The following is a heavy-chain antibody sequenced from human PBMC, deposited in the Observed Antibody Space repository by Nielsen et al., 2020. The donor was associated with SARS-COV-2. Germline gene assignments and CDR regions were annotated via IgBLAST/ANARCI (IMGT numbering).Heavy chain of an antibody. CDR3: AREATIYINEVSGMDV. V-gene: IGHV3-30*03. J-gene: IGHJ6*02. CDR2: TSYDGRDK. D-gene: IGHD3-9*01. Sequence: GGSLRLSCVASEISFRSYGMHWVRQAPGKGLDGVAFTSYDGRDKFYADSVRGRFIVSRDNFRNTLSLHMDSLRTEDTAVYFWAREATIYINEVSGMDVWGQGTLVTVSS. CDR1: EISFRSYG.